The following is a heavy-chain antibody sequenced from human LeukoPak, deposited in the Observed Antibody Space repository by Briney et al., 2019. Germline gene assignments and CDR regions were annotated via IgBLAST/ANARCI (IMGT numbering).Heavy chain of an antibody. D-gene: IGHD3-10*01. CDR1: GGSISSYY. CDR2: IYTSGST. J-gene: IGHJ3*02. V-gene: IGHV4-4*07. Sequence: SETLSLTCTVSGGSISSYYWSWIRQPAGKGLEWIGRIYTSGSTNYNPSLKSRVTMSVDTSKNQFSLKLSSVTAADTAVYYCARVKRSYGSGLYAFDIWGQGTMVTVSS. CDR3: ARVKRSYGSGLYAFDI.